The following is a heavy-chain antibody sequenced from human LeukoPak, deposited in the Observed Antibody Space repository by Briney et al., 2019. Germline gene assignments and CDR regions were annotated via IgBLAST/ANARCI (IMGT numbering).Heavy chain of an antibody. CDR1: GFTFSNAW. D-gene: IGHD3-22*01. V-gene: IGHV3-15*01. CDR2: IKSKTDGGTT. Sequence: GGSLRLSCAASGFTFSNAWMSWVRQAPGKGLEWVGRIKSKTDGGTTDYAAPVKGRFTISRDDSKNTLYLQMNSLKTEDTAVYYCTTCPYYYDSSGYSIYWGQGTWSPSPQ. CDR3: TTCPYYYDSSGYSIY. J-gene: IGHJ1*01.